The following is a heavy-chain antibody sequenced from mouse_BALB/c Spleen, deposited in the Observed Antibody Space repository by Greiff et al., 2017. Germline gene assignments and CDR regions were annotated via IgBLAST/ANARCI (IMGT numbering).Heavy chain of an antibody. CDR2: ISSGGST. CDR1: GFTFSSYA. CDR3: ARDSARDFDY. V-gene: IGHV5-6-5*01. J-gene: IGHJ2*01. Sequence: EVKLVESGGGLVKPGGSLKLSCAASGFTFSSYAMSWVRQTPEKRLEWVASISSGGSTYYPDSVKGRFTISRDNARNILYLQMSSLRSEDTAMYYCARDSARDFDYWGQGTTLTVSS.